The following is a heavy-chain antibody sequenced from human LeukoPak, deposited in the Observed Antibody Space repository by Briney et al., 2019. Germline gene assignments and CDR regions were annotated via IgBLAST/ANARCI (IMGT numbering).Heavy chain of an antibody. CDR2: ISYDGSNK. CDR3: ANFGDI. CDR1: GFTFSSYG. V-gene: IGHV3-30*18. Sequence: GGSLRLSCAASGFTFSSYGMHWVRQAPGKGLEWVAVISYDGSNKYYADSAKGRFTISRDNSKNTLYLQMNSLRAEDTAVYYCANFGDIWGQGTMVTVSS. D-gene: IGHD3-10*01. J-gene: IGHJ3*02.